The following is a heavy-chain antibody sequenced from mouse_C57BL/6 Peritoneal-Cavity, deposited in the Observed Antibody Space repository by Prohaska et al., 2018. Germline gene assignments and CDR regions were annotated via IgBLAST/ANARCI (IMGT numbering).Heavy chain of an antibody. V-gene: IGHV1-61*01. Sequence: QVQLQQPGAELVRPGSSVKLSCKASGYTFTSYWMAWVKQRPGQGLEWIGNIYPSDSETHYNQKFKDKATLTVDKSSSTAYMQLSSLTSEDSAVYDCACNYDAMDYWGQGTSVTVSS. D-gene: IGHD2-1*01. CDR2: IYPSDSET. CDR1: GYTFTSYW. CDR3: ACNYDAMDY. J-gene: IGHJ4*01.